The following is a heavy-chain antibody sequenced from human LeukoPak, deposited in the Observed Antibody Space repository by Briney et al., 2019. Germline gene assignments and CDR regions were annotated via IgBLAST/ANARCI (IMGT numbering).Heavy chain of an antibody. Sequence: TSETLSLTCTVSGGSISSGSYYWSWTRQPAGKGLEWIGRIYTSGSTNYNPSLKSRVTISVDTSKNQFSLKLSSVTAADTAVYYCATQSVGATTEGLFLVDCWGQGTLVTVSS. CDR1: GGSISSGSYY. CDR2: IYTSGST. J-gene: IGHJ4*02. V-gene: IGHV4-61*02. CDR3: ATQSVGATTEGLFLVDC. D-gene: IGHD1-26*01.